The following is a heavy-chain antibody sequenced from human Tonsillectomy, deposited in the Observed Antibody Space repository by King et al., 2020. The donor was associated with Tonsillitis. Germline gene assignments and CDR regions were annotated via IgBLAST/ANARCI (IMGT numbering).Heavy chain of an antibody. Sequence: VQLQLWGTGLLKPSETLSLTCAVYGGSFSGYYWSWIRQPPGKGLEWIGEINHSGSTIYNPSLKSRVTISVDTSKNQFSLKLSSVTAADTAVYSCARGKPFSTRWYFDLWGRGTLVTVSS. CDR3: ARGKPFSTRWYFDL. CDR1: GGSFSGYY. J-gene: IGHJ2*01. V-gene: IGHV4-34*01. D-gene: IGHD2/OR15-2a*01. CDR2: INHSGST.